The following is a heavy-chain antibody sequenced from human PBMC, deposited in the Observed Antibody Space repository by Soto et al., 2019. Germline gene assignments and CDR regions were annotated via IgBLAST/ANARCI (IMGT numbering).Heavy chain of an antibody. CDR2: ISYDGSNK. CDR3: AKDRDSSSWHAFDY. J-gene: IGHJ4*02. V-gene: IGHV3-30*18. CDR1: GFTFDDYG. D-gene: IGHD6-13*01. Sequence: GGSLRLSCAASGFTFDDYGMHWVRQAPGKGLEWVAVISYDGSNKYYADSVKGRFTISRDNSKNTLYLQMNSLRAEDTAVYYCAKDRDSSSWHAFDYWGQGTLVTVSS.